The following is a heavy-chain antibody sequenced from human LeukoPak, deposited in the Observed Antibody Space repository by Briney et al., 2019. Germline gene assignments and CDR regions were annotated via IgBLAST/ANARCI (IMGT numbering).Heavy chain of an antibody. CDR2: IYYSGST. V-gene: IGHV4-30-4*01. Sequence: SQTLSLTCTVSGGSISSGDYYWSWIRQPPGKGLEWIGYIYYSGSTYYNPSLKSRVTISVDTSKNQFSLKLSSVTAADTAVYYCARLLQVPAAMVYYYGMDVWGQGTTVTVSS. D-gene: IGHD2-2*01. CDR1: GGSISSGDYY. J-gene: IGHJ6*02. CDR3: ARLLQVPAAMVYYYGMDV.